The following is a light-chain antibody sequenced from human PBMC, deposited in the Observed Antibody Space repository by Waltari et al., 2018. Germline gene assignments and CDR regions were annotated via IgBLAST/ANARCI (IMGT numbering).Light chain of an antibody. CDR2: DSS. V-gene: IGKV1-39*01. J-gene: IGKJ5*01. CDR3: QQSYSTPAT. CDR1: QSISVY. Sequence: DIQMTQSPSSLSASVGDRVTITCWAGQSISVYLNWYQQRLGKAPKLLIYDSSTLQSGVPSRFSGSGSGTDFTLTISSLQPEDFATYYCQQSYSTPATFGQGTRLEIK.